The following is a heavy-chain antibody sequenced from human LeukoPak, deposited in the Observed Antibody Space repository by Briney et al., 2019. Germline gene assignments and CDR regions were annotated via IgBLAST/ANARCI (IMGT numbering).Heavy chain of an antibody. CDR2: IYYSGST. Sequence: PSETLSLTCTVSGGSISSYYWSWIRQPPGKGLEWIGYIYYSGSTSYNPSLKSRVTISVDTSENQFSLKLSSVTAADTAVYYCARWGYGGNAFAYWGQGTLVTVSS. CDR3: ARWGYGGNAFAY. V-gene: IGHV4-59*01. D-gene: IGHD4-23*01. J-gene: IGHJ4*02. CDR1: GGSISSYY.